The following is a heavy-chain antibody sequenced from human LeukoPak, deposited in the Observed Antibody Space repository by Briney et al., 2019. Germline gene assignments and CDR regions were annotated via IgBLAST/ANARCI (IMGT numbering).Heavy chain of an antibody. Sequence: SETLSLTCTVSGYSISSGYYWGWIRQPPGKGLEWIGLIYHGGGGTYYNPSLKSRVTISVDTSKNQFSLKLSSVTAADTAVYYCARIFLNYDFWSGYSNWFDPWGQGTLVTVSS. V-gene: IGHV4-38-2*02. J-gene: IGHJ5*02. D-gene: IGHD3-3*01. CDR3: ARIFLNYDFWSGYSNWFDP. CDR2: IYHGGGGT. CDR1: GYSISSGYY.